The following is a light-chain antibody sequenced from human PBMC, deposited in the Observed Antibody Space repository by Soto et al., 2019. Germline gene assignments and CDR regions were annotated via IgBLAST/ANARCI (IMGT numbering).Light chain of an antibody. V-gene: IGLV1-44*01. CDR2: SNN. CDR3: AAWDDSLNGGV. J-gene: IGLJ3*02. CDR1: SSNIGSNP. Sequence: QSVLTQPPSASGTPGQRVTISCSGSSSNIGSNPVNWYQQLPGTAPKLHIYSNNQRPSGVPDRFSGSKSGTSASLAISGLQYEDEADYYCAAWDDSLNGGVFGGGTKLTVL.